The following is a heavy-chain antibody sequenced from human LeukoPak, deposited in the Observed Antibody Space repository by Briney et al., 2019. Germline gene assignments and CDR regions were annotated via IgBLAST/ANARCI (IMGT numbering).Heavy chain of an antibody. CDR2: ITSSSSDT. Sequence: LSLTCTVSGGSLSGYYWSWIRQAPGKGLEWISYITSSSSDTNYADSVKGRFTISRDNAEKSLYLQMNSLRAEDTAVYYCARDYDILTGYFRGGFDYWGQGTLVTVSS. D-gene: IGHD3-9*01. CDR3: ARDYDILTGYFRGGFDY. J-gene: IGHJ4*02. V-gene: IGHV3-11*05. CDR1: GGSLSGYY.